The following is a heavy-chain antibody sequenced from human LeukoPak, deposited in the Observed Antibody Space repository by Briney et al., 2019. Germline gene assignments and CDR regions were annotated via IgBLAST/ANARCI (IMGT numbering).Heavy chain of an antibody. CDR1: GFTFSSYE. CDR3: AKTGPGYNYAFDI. CDR2: ISGSGGST. J-gene: IGHJ3*02. Sequence: GGSLRLSCAASGFTFSSYEMNWVRQAPGKGLEWVSAISGSGGSTYYADSVKGRFTISRDNSKNTLYLQMNSLRAENTAVYYCAKTGPGYNYAFDIWGQGTMVTVPS. V-gene: IGHV3-23*01. D-gene: IGHD1-20*01.